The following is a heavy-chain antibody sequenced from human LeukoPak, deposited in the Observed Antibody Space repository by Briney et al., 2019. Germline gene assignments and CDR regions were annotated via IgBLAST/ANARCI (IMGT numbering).Heavy chain of an antibody. Sequence: ASVKVSCKTSGYTFTRDGVTWVRQAPGQGLEWMGWINTYNANTNYAQKFQGRVTMTTDTSTSTAYMELRSLRSDDTAVYYCARMNLYSAYDADSWGQGTPVTVSS. CDR3: ARMNLYSAYDADS. CDR1: GYTFTRDG. J-gene: IGHJ5*01. D-gene: IGHD5-12*01. CDR2: INTYNANT. V-gene: IGHV1-18*01.